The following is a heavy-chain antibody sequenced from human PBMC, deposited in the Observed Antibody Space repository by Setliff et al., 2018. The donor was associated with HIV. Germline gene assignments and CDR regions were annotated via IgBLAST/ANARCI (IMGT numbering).Heavy chain of an antibody. D-gene: IGHD3-22*01. J-gene: IGHJ5*02. Sequence: ASVKVSCKASGGTFSSYAISWVRQAPGQGLEWMGGIIPIFGTANYAQKFQGRVTITTDESTSTAYMELSSLRSEDTAVYYCARHYDSSGYYANWFDPWGQGTLVTVSS. CDR3: ARHYDSSGYYANWFDP. CDR2: IIPIFGTA. V-gene: IGHV1-69*05. CDR1: GGTFSSYA.